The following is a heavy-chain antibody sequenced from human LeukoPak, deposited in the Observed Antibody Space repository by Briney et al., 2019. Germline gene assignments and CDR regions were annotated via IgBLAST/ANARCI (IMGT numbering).Heavy chain of an antibody. D-gene: IGHD2-21*01. Sequence: GGSLRLSCAASGFTFSNSDMAWVRQAPGKGLEWLSLISPRGTSTFYADSVKGRFTISRDNFRDTLFLQMNSLRAEDTAVYYCSKSRAIDHWGQGTLVIVSS. CDR2: ISPRGTST. V-gene: IGHV3-23*01. J-gene: IGHJ4*02. CDR3: SKSRAIDH. CDR1: GFTFSNSD.